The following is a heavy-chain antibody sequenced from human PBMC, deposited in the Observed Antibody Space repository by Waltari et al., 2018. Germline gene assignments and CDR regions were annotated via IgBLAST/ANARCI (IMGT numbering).Heavy chain of an antibody. V-gene: IGHV4-31*03. CDR2: LHSSGST. CDR1: GGSISSGGYY. CDR3: ARDPPSMIGDAFDI. Sequence: QVQLQESGPGLVKPSQTLSLTCTVSGGSISSGGYYWCWVRQTPGKGLAWIGELHSSGSTYYNPSLKSRVTISVDTSKNQFSLKLSSVTAADTAGYYCARDPPSMIGDAFDIWGQGTMVTVSS. D-gene: IGHD3-22*01. J-gene: IGHJ3*02.